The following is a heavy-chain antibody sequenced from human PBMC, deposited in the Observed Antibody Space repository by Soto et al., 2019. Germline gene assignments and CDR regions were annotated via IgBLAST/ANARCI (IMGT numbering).Heavy chain of an antibody. CDR2: IYYSGST. D-gene: IGHD3-10*01. CDR1: GGSISSGDYY. V-gene: IGHV4-30-4*01. J-gene: IGHJ6*02. Sequence: PSETLSLTCTVSGGSISSGDYYWSWIRQPPGKGLEWIGYIYYSGSTYYNPSLKSRVTISVDTSKNQFSLKLSSVTATDTAVYYCGRQGFGALHGLVDVWGQGTTVTVSS. CDR3: GRQGFGALHGLVDV.